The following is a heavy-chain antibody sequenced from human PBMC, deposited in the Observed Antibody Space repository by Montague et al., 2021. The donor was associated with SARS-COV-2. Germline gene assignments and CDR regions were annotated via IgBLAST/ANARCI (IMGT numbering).Heavy chain of an antibody. Sequence: SETLSLTCTVSNASITTGNWCTWVRHAPGRELEWVGENHHSGTMNYNPSLNSRVTISVDTSNNHFSLHLNSMTAAATTLYCCAGRNRITGFRGVPLTTHCLESWGQGIMVTVSS. J-gene: IGHJ4*02. CDR3: AGRNRITGFRGVPLTTHCLES. D-gene: IGHD3-10*01. V-gene: IGHV4-55*02. CDR1: NASITTGNW. CDR2: NHHSGTM.